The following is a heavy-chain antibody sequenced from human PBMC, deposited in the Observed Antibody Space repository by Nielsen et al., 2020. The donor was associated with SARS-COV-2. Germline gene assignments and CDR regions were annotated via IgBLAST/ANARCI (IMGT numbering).Heavy chain of an antibody. CDR2: INHSGST. D-gene: IGHD3-16*01. J-gene: IGHJ6*02. Sequence: SETLSLTCAVYGGSFSGYYWSWIRQPPGKGLEWIGEINHSGSTNYNPSLKSRVTISVDTSKNQFSLKLSSVTAADTAVYYCARYPSFSPAYGMDVWGQGTTVTVSS. CDR3: ARYPSFSPAYGMDV. V-gene: IGHV4-34*01. CDR1: GGSFSGYY.